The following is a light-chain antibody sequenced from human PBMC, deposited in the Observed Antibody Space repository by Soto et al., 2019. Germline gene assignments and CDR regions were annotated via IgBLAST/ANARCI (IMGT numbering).Light chain of an antibody. V-gene: IGLV2-14*03. CDR1: NSDIGRYNY. Sequence: QSALTQPASVSGTPGQAITVSCIGTNSDIGRYNYVSWYQQHPGRPPKLIIRDVSSRPSGVPARFSGSKSGSSASLTISGLHLEDEAYYFCSSYATKNAQLFGGGTQLTVL. CDR2: DVS. CDR3: SSYATKNAQL. J-gene: IGLJ7*01.